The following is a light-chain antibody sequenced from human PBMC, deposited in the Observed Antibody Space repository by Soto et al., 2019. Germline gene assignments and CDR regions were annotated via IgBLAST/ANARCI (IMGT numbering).Light chain of an antibody. CDR1: SSNIGSGYD. Sequence: QSALTQPPSVSGAPGQRVTISCTGSSSNIGSGYDVHWYQQLPGTAPKLLIYDNNNRPSGVPDRFSGSKSATSASLAITGLQAEDGADYYCQSYDSSLSGFYVFGTGTKVTVL. CDR3: QSYDSSLSGFYV. V-gene: IGLV1-40*01. J-gene: IGLJ1*01. CDR2: DNN.